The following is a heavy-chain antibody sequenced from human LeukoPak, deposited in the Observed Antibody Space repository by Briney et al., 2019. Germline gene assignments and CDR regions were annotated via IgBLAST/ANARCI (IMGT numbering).Heavy chain of an antibody. CDR3: ARFKVPAATFDY. D-gene: IGHD2-2*01. V-gene: IGHV4-30-4*08. J-gene: IGHJ4*02. CDR2: IYYSGST. CDR1: GGSISSYY. Sequence: KPSETLSLTCTVSGGSISSYYWSWIRQPPGKGLEWIGYIYYSGSTYYNPSLKSRVTISVDTSKNQFSLRLSSVTAADTAVYYCARFKVPAATFDYWGQGTLVTVSS.